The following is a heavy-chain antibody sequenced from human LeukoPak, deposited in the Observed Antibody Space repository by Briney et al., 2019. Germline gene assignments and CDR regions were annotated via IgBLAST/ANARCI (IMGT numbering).Heavy chain of an antibody. J-gene: IGHJ3*02. D-gene: IGHD5-24*01. Sequence: PGGSLRLSCTASEFTFSDYAMNWVREAPGKGVEWVGFIRSNTYGGTTEYAASVKGRFTISRDDSKSIAYLQMNSLKTEDTAVYYCTRDQFDAFDIWGQGTMVTVSS. CDR1: EFTFSDYA. CDR3: TRDQFDAFDI. V-gene: IGHV3-49*04. CDR2: IRSNTYGGTT.